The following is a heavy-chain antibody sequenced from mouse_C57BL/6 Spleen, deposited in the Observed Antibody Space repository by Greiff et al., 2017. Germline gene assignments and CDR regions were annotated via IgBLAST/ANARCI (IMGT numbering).Heavy chain of an antibody. V-gene: IGHV1-52*01. D-gene: IGHD1-1*01. J-gene: IGHJ3*01. CDR2: IDPSDSET. Sequence: QVQLQQPGAELVRPGSSVKLSCKASGYTFTSYWMHWVKQRPIQGLEWIGNIDPSDSETHYNQKFKDKATLTVDKSSSTAYMQLSSLTSEDSAVYYCARSPQYNGSSPWFAYWGQGTLGTVSA. CDR1: GYTFTSYW. CDR3: ARSPQYNGSSPWFAY.